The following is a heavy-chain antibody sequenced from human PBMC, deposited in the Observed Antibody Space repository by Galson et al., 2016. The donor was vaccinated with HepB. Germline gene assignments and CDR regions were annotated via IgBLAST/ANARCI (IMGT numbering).Heavy chain of an antibody. CDR3: VSRRHIAADGVD. D-gene: IGHD6-13*01. CDR2: IKQDGSEK. V-gene: IGHV3-7*02. CDR1: GFSFSDYW. Sequence: SLRLSCAASGFSFSDYWMTWVRLAPGKGLEWVANIKQDGSEKYYVDSVKGRFTISRDNAKNSLYLQMNSLRAEDTAIYYCVSRRHIAADGVDWGQGILVTVS. J-gene: IGHJ4*02.